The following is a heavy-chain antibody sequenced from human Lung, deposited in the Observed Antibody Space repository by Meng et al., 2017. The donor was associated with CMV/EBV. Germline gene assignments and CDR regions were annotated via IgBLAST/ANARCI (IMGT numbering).Heavy chain of an antibody. J-gene: IGHJ3*02. CDR1: GITFSSNW. Sequence: ESLKISCAASGITFSSNWMSWVREAPGKGLEWVANIKEDGSEKYYVESVKGRFTISRDNAKKSLYLQMNSLRAEDTAVYYCARDQGSCTSISCRGDAFDIWGQGTMVTV. D-gene: IGHD2-2*01. CDR2: IKEDGSEK. V-gene: IGHV3-7*01. CDR3: ARDQGSCTSISCRGDAFDI.